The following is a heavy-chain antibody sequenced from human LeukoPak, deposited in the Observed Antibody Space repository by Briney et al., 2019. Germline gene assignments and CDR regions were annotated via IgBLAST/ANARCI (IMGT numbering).Heavy chain of an antibody. Sequence: SETLSLTCTVSGGSISSGGYYWSWIRQPPGKGLEWIGYIYHSGSTYYNPSLKSRVTISVDRSKNQFSLKLSSVTAEDTAVYYCTRGAIVGATTSDYWGQGTLVTVSS. CDR1: GGSISSGGYY. CDR2: IYHSGST. D-gene: IGHD1-26*01. V-gene: IGHV4-30-2*01. CDR3: TRGAIVGATTSDY. J-gene: IGHJ4*02.